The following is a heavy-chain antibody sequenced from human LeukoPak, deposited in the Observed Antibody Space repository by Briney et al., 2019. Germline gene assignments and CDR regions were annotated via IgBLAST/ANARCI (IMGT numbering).Heavy chain of an antibody. D-gene: IGHD3-10*01. Sequence: GGSLRLSCAASRYIFSSYAMHWVRQAPGKGLEWVAVISYDGSNKYYADSVKGRFTISRDNSKNTLYLQMNSLRTEDTAVYYCAAYMVRGVIRTGAYYGMDVWGKGTTVTVSS. V-gene: IGHV3-30*04. CDR3: AAYMVRGVIRTGAYYGMDV. CDR1: RYIFSSYA. J-gene: IGHJ6*04. CDR2: ISYDGSNK.